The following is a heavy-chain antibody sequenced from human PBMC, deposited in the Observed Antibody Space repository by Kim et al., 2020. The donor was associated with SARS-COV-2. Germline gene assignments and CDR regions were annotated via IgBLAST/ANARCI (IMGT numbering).Heavy chain of an antibody. Sequence: GGSLRLSCEASGFKMSDYVMTWVRQAPGKGLEWVSTISESGRTIFYADSVKGRFTISRDNSKNMLYLQVDHLRVEDTAVYYCAKMTLANWGQGTVVTVSS. CDR2: ISESGRTI. D-gene: IGHD2-21*02. CDR3: AKMTLAN. CDR1: GFKMSDYV. J-gene: IGHJ4*02. V-gene: IGHV3-23*01.